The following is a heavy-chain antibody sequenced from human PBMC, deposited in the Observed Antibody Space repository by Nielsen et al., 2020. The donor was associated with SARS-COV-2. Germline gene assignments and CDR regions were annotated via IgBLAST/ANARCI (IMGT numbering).Heavy chain of an antibody. V-gene: IGHV1-3*01. J-gene: IGHJ3*02. CDR3: ARDQTSVTLFGLMISYDAFDI. CDR2: INAGNGKT. D-gene: IGHD3-3*01. Sequence: ASVKVSCKASGYTFTSYIIHWVRQAPRQRLEWMGWINAGNGKTEFSQKFQGRVTITRDTSASTVYMGLSSLRSEDTAVYYCARDQTSVTLFGLMISYDAFDIWGRGTTVTVSS. CDR1: GYTFTSYI.